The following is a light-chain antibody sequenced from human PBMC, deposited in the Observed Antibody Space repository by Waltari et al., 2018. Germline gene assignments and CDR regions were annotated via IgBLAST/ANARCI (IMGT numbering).Light chain of an antibody. Sequence: QSPATLSVSLGERATLSCRASQSVSSDLAWYQQKPGQAPRLIIHGASIRATGIPARFSGSGSGTEFTLTISSLQSEDSAVYYCQQYNKWPPGTFGQGTKVEIK. CDR1: QSVSSD. J-gene: IGKJ1*01. V-gene: IGKV3-15*01. CDR2: GAS. CDR3: QQYNKWPPGT.